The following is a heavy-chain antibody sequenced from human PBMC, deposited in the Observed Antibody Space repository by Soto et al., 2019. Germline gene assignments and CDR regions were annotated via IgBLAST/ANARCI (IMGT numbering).Heavy chain of an antibody. CDR2: SSNSGSFT. J-gene: IGHJ4*02. Sequence: GGSLRLSCAALGFTFSYHYMSRIRQAPGKGLEWIGYSSNSGSFTRYADSVKGRFSISRDNAKNSLYLQINSLRGDDTATYFCVRSGDNYNLLDYWGQGTPVTVSS. CDR3: VRSGDNYNLLDY. V-gene: IGHV3-11*06. CDR1: GFTFSYHY. D-gene: IGHD1-1*01.